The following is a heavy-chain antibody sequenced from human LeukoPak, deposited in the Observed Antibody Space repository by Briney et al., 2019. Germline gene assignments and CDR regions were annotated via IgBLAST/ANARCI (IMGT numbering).Heavy chain of an antibody. D-gene: IGHD5-18*01. Sequence: PSETLSLTCTVSGYSISSGYYWGWIRQSPGKGLEWIGSIYQSGSTYYNPSLKSRVTISIDTSKNQFSLKLSSVTAADTAVYYCARRGFSYGYPWFDPWGQGTLVTVSS. CDR2: IYQSGST. V-gene: IGHV4-38-2*02. CDR1: GYSISSGYY. CDR3: ARRGFSYGYPWFDP. J-gene: IGHJ5*02.